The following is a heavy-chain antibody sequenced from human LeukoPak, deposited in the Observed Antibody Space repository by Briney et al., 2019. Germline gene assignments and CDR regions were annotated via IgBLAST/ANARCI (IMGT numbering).Heavy chain of an antibody. CDR2: ISWNSGSI. Sequence: GGSLRLSCAASGFTFDDYAMHWVRQAPGKGLEWVSGISWNSGSIGYADSVKGRFTFSRDNSKNTLYLQMNSLRAEDTAVYYCARAPGGYDSSGYPYFDYWGQGTLVTVSS. CDR1: GFTFDDYA. CDR3: ARAPGGYDSSGYPYFDY. V-gene: IGHV3-9*01. J-gene: IGHJ4*02. D-gene: IGHD3-22*01.